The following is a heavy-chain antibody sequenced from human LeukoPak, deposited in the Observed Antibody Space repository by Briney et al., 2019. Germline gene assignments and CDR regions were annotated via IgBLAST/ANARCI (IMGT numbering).Heavy chain of an antibody. D-gene: IGHD4-17*01. CDR3: ARDPNGDYIGAFDM. V-gene: IGHV3-23*01. CDR2: IFGGGTST. J-gene: IGHJ3*02. Sequence: GGSLRLSCAASGFTFSNYAMTWVRQAPGKGLEWVSTIFGGGTSTYYADSVKGRVTISRDNSKYTLFLQMNSLRAEDTAVYYCARDPNGDYIGAFDMWGPGTMVTVSS. CDR1: GFTFSNYA.